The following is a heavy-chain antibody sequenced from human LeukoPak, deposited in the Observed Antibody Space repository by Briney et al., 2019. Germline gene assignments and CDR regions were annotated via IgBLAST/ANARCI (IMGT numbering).Heavy chain of an antibody. J-gene: IGHJ3*02. Sequence: GGSLKLSCAASGFRFSNYAMHWVRQAPGKGLEWVSYISGSGSIIYYADSVKGRFTISRDNAKNSLYLQMSSLRDEDTAVYYCARARHGGFADDAFDIWGQGTMVTVSS. CDR3: ARARHGGFADDAFDI. CDR2: ISGSGSII. V-gene: IGHV3-48*02. D-gene: IGHD4-23*01. CDR1: GFRFSNYA.